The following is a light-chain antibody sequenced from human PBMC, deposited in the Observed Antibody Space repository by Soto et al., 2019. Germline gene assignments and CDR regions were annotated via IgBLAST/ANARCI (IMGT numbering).Light chain of an antibody. CDR2: DAT. V-gene: IGKV3-20*01. CDR1: QTVRNNY. CDR3: QQFSSHPFT. Sequence: EFVLTQSPGSLALSPGERATLSCRASQTVRNNYLAWYQQKRGHAPRFLICDATSRAGSTAERISGGGCGTDTLPTSRRVPHDDFVVYCCQQFSSHPFTFGGGTKVDIK. J-gene: IGKJ4*01.